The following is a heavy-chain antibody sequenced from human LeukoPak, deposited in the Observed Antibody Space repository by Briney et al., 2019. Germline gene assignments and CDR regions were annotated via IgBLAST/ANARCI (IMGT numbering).Heavy chain of an antibody. D-gene: IGHD6-13*01. J-gene: IGHJ4*02. CDR3: ARTPYSSSWYRGEGPFDY. CDR1: GYTFTSYD. Sequence: ASVKVSCKASGYTFTSYDINWVRQATGQGLEWMGWMNPNSGNTGYAQKFQGRVTITRNTSISTAYMELSSLRSEDTAVYYCARTPYSSSWYRGEGPFDYWGQGTLVTVSS. CDR2: MNPNSGNT. V-gene: IGHV1-8*03.